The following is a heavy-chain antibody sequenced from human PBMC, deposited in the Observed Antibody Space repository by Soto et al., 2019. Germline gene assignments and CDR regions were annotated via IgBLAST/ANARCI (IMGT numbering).Heavy chain of an antibody. CDR1: GYNFATYG. V-gene: IGHV1-18*01. CDR2: ITAYNDNT. Sequence: QVQLVQSPSEVKKPGASVKVCCKASGYNFATYGISWVRQAPGQGLEWLAWITAYNDNTNYAEKFHGRVTLTTETSTNTAYMELRSLRFADTAVYYCARAPPVPAAVSGLDFWGQGTLVVVSS. J-gene: IGHJ4*02. CDR3: ARAPPVPAAVSGLDF. D-gene: IGHD2-2*01.